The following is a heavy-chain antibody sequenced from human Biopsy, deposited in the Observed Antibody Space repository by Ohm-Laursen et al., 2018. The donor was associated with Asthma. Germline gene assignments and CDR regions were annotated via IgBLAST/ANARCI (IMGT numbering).Heavy chain of an antibody. J-gene: IGHJ3*02. CDR3: ARQSGQDYGDSSGFDI. V-gene: IGHV3-30*03. D-gene: IGHD3-22*01. CDR2: VSSDGHNK. CDR1: GFAFGSYA. Sequence: SLRLSCTASGFAFGSYAMYWVRQSPGKGLEWVALVSSDGHNKYYEDSVKGRFTISRDNSRNRLYLQINRLTVEDSAVYFCARQSGQDYGDSSGFDIWGQGTKVAVSS.